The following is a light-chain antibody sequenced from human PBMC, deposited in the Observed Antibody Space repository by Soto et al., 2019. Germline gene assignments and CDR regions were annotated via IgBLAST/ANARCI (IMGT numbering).Light chain of an antibody. CDR2: AAS. V-gene: IGKV1-6*01. CDR3: LQDYNYPWT. J-gene: IGKJ1*01. Sequence: AIPLTTFAVSLSASAGARIHITCGASRYIRYDLSWYQQKPGKVPEVLIYAASNLQDGVPSRFRGSGYGTDVTLTISSLLPEDCETDYCLQDYNYPWTFGQGTKVDIK. CDR1: RYIRYD.